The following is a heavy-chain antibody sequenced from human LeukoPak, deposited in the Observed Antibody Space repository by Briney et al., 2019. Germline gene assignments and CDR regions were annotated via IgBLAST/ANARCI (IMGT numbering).Heavy chain of an antibody. CDR2: IGGSPTTT. Sequence: GGSLRLSCAASGFVFDTHSMTWVRQAPGKGLEWVSYIGGSPTTTYYADSVKGRFTVSRDNSKNTLYLQMNSLRAEDTAVYYCARSVSSSPGVYYCMDVWGKGTTVTVSS. CDR1: GFVFDTHS. J-gene: IGHJ6*03. D-gene: IGHD6-6*01. V-gene: IGHV3-48*01. CDR3: ARSVSSSPGVYYCMDV.